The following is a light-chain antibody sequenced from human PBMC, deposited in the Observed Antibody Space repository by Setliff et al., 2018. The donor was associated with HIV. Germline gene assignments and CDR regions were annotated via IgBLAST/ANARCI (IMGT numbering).Light chain of an antibody. V-gene: IGLV2-14*01. CDR2: DVN. CDR3: SSYTRGNFV. CDR1: SSDVGDYDY. J-gene: IGLJ1*01. Sequence: QSVLTQPASVSGSPGQSITISCTGTSSDVGDYDYVSWFQQFPDEAPKLIIYDVNKRPSRVPGRFSGSKSGNTASLTISGLQTEDEADYYCSSYTRGNFVFGTGTKAPS.